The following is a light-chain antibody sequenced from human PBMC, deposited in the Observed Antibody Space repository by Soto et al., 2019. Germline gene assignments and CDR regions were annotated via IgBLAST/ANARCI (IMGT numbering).Light chain of an antibody. V-gene: IGKV3-15*01. CDR1: HSAASA. Sequence: EIVLTQSPATLSVSPGERATLSYRASHSAASAVAWYQQKPGQAPRLLIYDASTRATGIPARFSGSGSATEFTLTISSLQSEDFAVYSCQQYRDWPLTFGGGTKVDLK. CDR3: QQYRDWPLT. CDR2: DAS. J-gene: IGKJ4*01.